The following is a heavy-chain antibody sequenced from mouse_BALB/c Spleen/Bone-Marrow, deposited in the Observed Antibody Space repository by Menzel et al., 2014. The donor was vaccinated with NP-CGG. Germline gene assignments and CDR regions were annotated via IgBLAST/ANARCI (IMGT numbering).Heavy chain of an antibody. CDR3: ARRLTGTLYFDY. D-gene: IGHD4-1*01. Sequence: QVQLQQSGAGLVRPGTSVKVSCKASGYAFTNYLIEWVKQRPGQGLEWIGVINPGSGATNYNENFKGKASLTADKSSSTPYMQLSSLTSDDSAVYFCARRLTGTLYFDYWGQGTTLTVSS. V-gene: IGHV1-54*03. J-gene: IGHJ2*01. CDR1: GYAFTNYL. CDR2: INPGSGAT.